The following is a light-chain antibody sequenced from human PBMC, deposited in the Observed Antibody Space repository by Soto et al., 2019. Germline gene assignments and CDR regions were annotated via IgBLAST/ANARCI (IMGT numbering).Light chain of an antibody. V-gene: IGLV1-40*01. Sequence: QSVLTQPPSVSGAPGQRVTISCTGSSSNIGAGYDVHWYQQLPGTAPKLLIYGNSNRPSGVPDRFSGSKSGTSASQAITGLQAEDEADYYCQSYDSSLRAVFGGGTKLTVL. CDR3: QSYDSSLRAV. CDR1: SSNIGAGYD. CDR2: GNS. J-gene: IGLJ3*02.